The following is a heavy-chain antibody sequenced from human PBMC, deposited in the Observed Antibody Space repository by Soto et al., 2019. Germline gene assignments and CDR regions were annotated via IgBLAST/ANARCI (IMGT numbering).Heavy chain of an antibody. CDR2: ISSSGSTI. J-gene: IGHJ4*02. Sequence: QVQLVESGGGLVKPGGSLRLSCAASGFTFSDYYMSWIRHAPGKGLEWVSYISSSGSTIYYADSVKGRFTISRDNAKNSLYLQMNSLRAEDTAVYYSVRDLISYCSSTSCYVFDYWGQGTLVTVSS. D-gene: IGHD2-2*01. V-gene: IGHV3-11*01. CDR1: GFTFSDYY. CDR3: VRDLISYCSSTSCYVFDY.